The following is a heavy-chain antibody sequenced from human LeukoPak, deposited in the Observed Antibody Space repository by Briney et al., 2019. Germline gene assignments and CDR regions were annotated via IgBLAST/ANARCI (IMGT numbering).Heavy chain of an antibody. CDR2: IYYSGST. J-gene: IGHJ4*02. Sequence: PSETLSLTCTVSGGSISGSSYYWGWIRQPPGKGLEWIGSIYYSGSTYYNPSLKSRVTISVDTSKNQFSLKLSSVTAADTAVYYCARLVRGVIIVGYFDYWGQGTLVTVSS. D-gene: IGHD3-10*02. CDR1: GGSISGSSYY. V-gene: IGHV4-39*01. CDR3: ARLVRGVIIVGYFDY.